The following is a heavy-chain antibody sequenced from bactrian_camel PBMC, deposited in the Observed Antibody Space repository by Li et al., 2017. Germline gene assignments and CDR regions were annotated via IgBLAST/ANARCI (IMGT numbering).Heavy chain of an antibody. CDR2: IDTGDGST. Sequence: HVQLVESGGGSVQAGRPLRLSCAASRYTYSNLCMGWFRQAPGKEREGVAAIDTGDGSTYYLNSVEGRFTISHDNAKNTLYLQMDSLEPEDTAMYYCAAGHWGGRCFLQLVTGARGPRSPSP. J-gene: IGHJ6*01. CDR3: AAGHWGGRCFLQLVT. D-gene: IGHD5*01. CDR1: RYTYSNLC. V-gene: IGHV3S1*01.